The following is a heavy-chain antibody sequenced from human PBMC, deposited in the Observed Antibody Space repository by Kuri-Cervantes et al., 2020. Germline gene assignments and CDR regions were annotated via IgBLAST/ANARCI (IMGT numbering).Heavy chain of an antibody. CDR2: VIPIFGTA. CDR1: GGTFSRYA. J-gene: IGHJ6*03. V-gene: IGHV1-69*06. Sequence: SVKGSFKASGGTFSRYAISWVRQAHGQGLEWMGGVIPIFGTANYAQKFQGRVTITADKSTSTAYMELSSLRSEDTAVYYCARAPYDFWSGYDYYYYYMDVWGKGTTVTVSS. CDR3: ARAPYDFWSGYDYYYYYMDV. D-gene: IGHD3-3*01.